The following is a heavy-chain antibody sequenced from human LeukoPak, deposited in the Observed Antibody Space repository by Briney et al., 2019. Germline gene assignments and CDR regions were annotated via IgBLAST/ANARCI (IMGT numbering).Heavy chain of an antibody. Sequence: GESLKSSCKGSGYSFTSYWISWVRQMPGKGLEWMGRIDPSDSYTNYSPSFQGHVTISADKSISTAYLQWSSLKASDTAMYYCASQPVYCSSTSCYPAWGQGTLVTVSS. J-gene: IGHJ4*02. CDR1: GYSFTSYW. D-gene: IGHD2-2*01. CDR2: IDPSDSYT. CDR3: ASQPVYCSSTSCYPA. V-gene: IGHV5-10-1*01.